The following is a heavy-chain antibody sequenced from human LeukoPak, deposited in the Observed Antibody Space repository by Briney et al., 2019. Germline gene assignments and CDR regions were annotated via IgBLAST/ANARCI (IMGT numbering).Heavy chain of an antibody. Sequence: ASVKVSCKASGGTFSSYAISWVRQAPGQGLEWMGWINPNSGGTNYAQKFQGRVTMTRDTSISTAYMELSRLRSDDTAVYYCARGRRDIVVVVAAAADYWGQGTLVTVSS. V-gene: IGHV1-2*02. J-gene: IGHJ4*02. D-gene: IGHD2-15*01. CDR2: INPNSGGT. CDR3: ARGRRDIVVVVAAAADY. CDR1: GGTFSSYA.